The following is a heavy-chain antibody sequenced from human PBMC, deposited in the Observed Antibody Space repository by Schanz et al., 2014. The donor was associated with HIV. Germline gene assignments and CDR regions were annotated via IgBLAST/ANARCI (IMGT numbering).Heavy chain of an antibody. Sequence: EVQLVESGGGLVQPGGSLRLSCAASGFTFSSYSMNWVRQAPGKGLEWVSSISYTGTYMYYADSVKGRFTISRDNAKNSLYLQMNSLRAEDTAVYYCARERYCTNGVCRVYGMGVWGQGATVTVSS. CDR3: ARERYCTNGVCRVYGMGV. CDR2: ISYTGTYM. D-gene: IGHD2-8*01. J-gene: IGHJ6*02. V-gene: IGHV3-21*01. CDR1: GFTFSSYS.